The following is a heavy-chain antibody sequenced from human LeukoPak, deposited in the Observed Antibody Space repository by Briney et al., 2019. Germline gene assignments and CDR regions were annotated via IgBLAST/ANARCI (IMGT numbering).Heavy chain of an antibody. CDR2: IYSCGST. CDR1: GFTVSSNY. D-gene: IGHD2-2*01. Sequence: PGGSLRLSCAASGFTVSSNYMSWVRQAPGKGLEWVSVIYSCGSTYYADSVKGRFTISRDNSKNTLYLQMNSLRAEDTAVYYCARGFGYCSSTSCLHLDYWGQGTLVTVSS. V-gene: IGHV3-66*03. CDR3: ARGFGYCSSTSCLHLDY. J-gene: IGHJ4*02.